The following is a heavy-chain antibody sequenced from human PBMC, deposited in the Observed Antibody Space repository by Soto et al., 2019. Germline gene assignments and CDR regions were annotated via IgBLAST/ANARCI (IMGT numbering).Heavy chain of an antibody. CDR2: IYYSGST. D-gene: IGHD3-3*01. CDR1: DGSISSGGYY. J-gene: IGHJ4*02. Sequence: SETLSLTCTVSDGSISSGGYYCSWIRQHPGKGLEWIGYIYYSGSTYYNPSLKSRVTISVDTSKNQFSLKLSSVTAADTAVSYCARGTQEWPLDYWGQGPLVTLSS. CDR3: ARGTQEWPLDY. V-gene: IGHV4-31*03.